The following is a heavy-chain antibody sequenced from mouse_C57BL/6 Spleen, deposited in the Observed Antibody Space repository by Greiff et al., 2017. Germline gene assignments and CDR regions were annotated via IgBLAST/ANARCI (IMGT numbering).Heavy chain of an antibody. J-gene: IGHJ3*01. CDR3: AREERYGNYGPFAY. Sequence: VQLKQSGPELVKPGASVKISCKASGYTFTDYYMNWVKQSHGKSLEWIGDINPNNGGTSYNQKFKGKATLTVDKSSSTAYMELRSLTSEDSAVYYCAREERYGNYGPFAYWGQGTLVTVSA. CDR1: GYTFTDYY. D-gene: IGHD2-10*02. V-gene: IGHV1-26*01. CDR2: INPNNGGT.